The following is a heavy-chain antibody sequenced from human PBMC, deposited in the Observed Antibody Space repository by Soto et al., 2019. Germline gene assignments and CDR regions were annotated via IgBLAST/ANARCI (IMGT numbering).Heavy chain of an antibody. CDR3: ATRKWRRANWFDP. D-gene: IGHD5-12*01. Sequence: QVQLVQSGAEVKKPGASVKVSCKVSGYTLTELSMHWVRQAPGKGLEWMGGFDPEDGETIYAQKFQGRVTSTEDTFTDTAYMKLSSLRSDDTAVYYCATRKWRRANWFDPWGQGTLVTVSS. V-gene: IGHV1-24*01. CDR1: GYTLTELS. J-gene: IGHJ5*02. CDR2: FDPEDGET.